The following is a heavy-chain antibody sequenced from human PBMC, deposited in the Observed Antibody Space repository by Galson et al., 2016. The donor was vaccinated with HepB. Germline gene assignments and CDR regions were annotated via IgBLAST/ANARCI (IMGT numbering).Heavy chain of an antibody. V-gene: IGHV3-11*01. D-gene: IGHD6-13*01. CDR3: ARVPFIAAAGTVDY. CDR2: ISSSDNTV. CDR1: GFSFSDNY. Sequence: SLRLSCAASGFSFSDNYMSWFRQGPGKGLEWVSYISSSDNTVYYADSVKGRFTISRDNAKNSLYLQMNSLRAEDTAVYYCARVPFIAAAGTVDYWGQGTLVTVSS. J-gene: IGHJ4*02.